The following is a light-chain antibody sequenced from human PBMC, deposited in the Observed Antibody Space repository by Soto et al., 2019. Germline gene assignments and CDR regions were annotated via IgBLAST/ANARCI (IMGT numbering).Light chain of an antibody. J-gene: IGLJ1*01. CDR2: YDN. CDR1: NSNIGSNT. CDR3: AAWDDSLNGRV. Sequence: QSVLTQPPSASGTPGQRVTICCSGSNSNIGSNTVNWYQQLPGTAPKLLIYYDNLRPSGVPDRISGSKSGTSASLAISGLQSDDVADYYCAAWDDSLNGRVFGTGTKLTVL. V-gene: IGLV1-44*01.